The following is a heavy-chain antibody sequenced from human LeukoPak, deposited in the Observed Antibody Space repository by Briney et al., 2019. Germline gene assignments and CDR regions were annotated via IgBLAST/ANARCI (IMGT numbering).Heavy chain of an antibody. CDR1: GGSISSSSYY. J-gene: IGHJ4*02. V-gene: IGHV4-61*02. CDR3: ATGSGSSWFDY. CDR2: AHSSGST. Sequence: SETLSLTCTVSGGSISSSSYYWSWIRQPAGKGLEWIGLAHSSGSTNHNPSLKSRVTMSVDTSKNQFSLKLSSVTAADTAVYYCATGSGSSWFDYWGQGTLVTVSS. D-gene: IGHD6-13*01.